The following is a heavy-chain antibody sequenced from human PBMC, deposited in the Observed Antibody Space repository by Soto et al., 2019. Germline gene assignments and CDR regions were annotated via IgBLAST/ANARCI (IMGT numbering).Heavy chain of an antibody. CDR1: GFTVSSNY. Sequence: PGGSLRLSCAASGFTVSSNYMSWVRQAPGKGLEWVSVIYSGGSTYYADSVKGRFTISRDNSKNTLYLQMNSLRAEDTAVYYCARGDSSGYQLTPNFDYWGQGTLVTVSS. J-gene: IGHJ4*02. CDR2: IYSGGST. D-gene: IGHD3-22*01. CDR3: ARGDSSGYQLTPNFDY. V-gene: IGHV3-53*01.